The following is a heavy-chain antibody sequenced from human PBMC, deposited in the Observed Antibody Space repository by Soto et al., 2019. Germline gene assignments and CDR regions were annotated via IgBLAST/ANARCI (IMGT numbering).Heavy chain of an antibody. CDR3: ASLRLYYYYGMDV. V-gene: IGHV1-2*02. CDR2: INPNSGGT. CDR1: GYTFTGYY. D-gene: IGHD3-3*01. J-gene: IGHJ6*02. Sequence: VASVKVSCKXSGYTFTGYYMHWVRQAPGQGLEWMGWINPNSGGTNYAQKFQGRVTMTRDTSISTAYMELSRLRSDDTAVYYCASLRLYYYYGMDVWGQGTTVTVSS.